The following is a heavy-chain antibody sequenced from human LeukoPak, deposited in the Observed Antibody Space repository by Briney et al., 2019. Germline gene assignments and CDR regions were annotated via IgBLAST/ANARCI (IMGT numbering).Heavy chain of an antibody. Sequence: SETLSLTCPVSGGSISSGYYYWSWIRQPAGKGLEWIGRIYTSGSTNYDPSLKSRVTISVDTSKNQFSLKLTSVTAADTAVYYCARGTIAADDFYYMDVWGKGTTVTISS. CDR3: ARGTIAADDFYYMDV. V-gene: IGHV4-61*02. J-gene: IGHJ6*03. CDR1: GGSISSGYYY. CDR2: IYTSGST. D-gene: IGHD6-13*01.